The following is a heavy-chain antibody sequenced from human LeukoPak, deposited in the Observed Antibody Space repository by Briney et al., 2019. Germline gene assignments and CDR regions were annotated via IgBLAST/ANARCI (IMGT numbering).Heavy chain of an antibody. CDR3: ARDKFFYSSGWYEFWY. Sequence: GGSLRLSCAASGFTFSSYWMSWVRQAPGKGLEWVANIKQDGSEKYYVDSVKGQFTISRDNAKNSLYLQMNSLRAEDTAVYYCARDKFFYSSGWYEFWYWGQGTLVTVSS. CDR2: IKQDGSEK. V-gene: IGHV3-7*01. CDR1: GFTFSSYW. D-gene: IGHD6-19*01. J-gene: IGHJ4*02.